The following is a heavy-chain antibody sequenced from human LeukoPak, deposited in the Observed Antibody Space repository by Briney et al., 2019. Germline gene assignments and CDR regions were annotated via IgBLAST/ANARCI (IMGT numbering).Heavy chain of an antibody. CDR1: GGSFSGYY. Sequence: PSETLSLTCAVYGGSFSGYYWSWIRQPPGKGLEWIGEINHSGSTNYNPSLKSRATISVDTSKNQFSLKLSSVTAADAAVYYCARGPIRIAARIHFDYWGQGTLVTVSS. V-gene: IGHV4-34*01. CDR2: INHSGST. D-gene: IGHD6-6*01. CDR3: ARGPIRIAARIHFDY. J-gene: IGHJ4*02.